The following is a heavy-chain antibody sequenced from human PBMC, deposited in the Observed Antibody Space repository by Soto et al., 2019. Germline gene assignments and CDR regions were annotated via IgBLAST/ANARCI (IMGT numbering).Heavy chain of an antibody. V-gene: IGHV5-10-1*01. J-gene: IGHJ4*02. CDR3: ARQIYDSDTGPNFQYYFDS. D-gene: IGHD3-22*01. CDR1: GYSFAGYW. Sequence: GESLKLSCQGSGYSFAGYWMTWVRQTPGKGLEWMGRIDPSDSQTYYSPSFRGHVTISVTKSITTVFLQWSSLRASDTAMYYCARQIYDSDTGPNFQYYFDSWGQGTPVTVSS. CDR2: IDPSDSQT.